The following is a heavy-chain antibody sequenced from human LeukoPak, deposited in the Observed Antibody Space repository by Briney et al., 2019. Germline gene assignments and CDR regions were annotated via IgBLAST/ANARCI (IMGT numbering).Heavy chain of an antibody. J-gene: IGHJ5*02. Sequence: PAETLSLTCTVSGASISSYYWSWIRQPPGKGREWIGYLYYRGSTNNNPSLKSRVTISVDTSKNQFSLKLSSVSAADTAVYYCARGRAAAGTFSRWFDPWGQGTLVTVSS. CDR2: LYYRGST. V-gene: IGHV4-59*01. CDR3: ARGRAAAGTFSRWFDP. CDR1: GASISSYY. D-gene: IGHD6-13*01.